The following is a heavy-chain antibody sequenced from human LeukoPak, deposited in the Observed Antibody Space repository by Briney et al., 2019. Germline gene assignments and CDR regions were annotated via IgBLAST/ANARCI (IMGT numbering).Heavy chain of an antibody. V-gene: IGHV3-33*01. Sequence: GGSLRLSCAASGFTFSSYGMHWVRQAPGKGLEWVAVIWYDGSNKYYADSVKGRFTISRDNSKNTLYLQMNSLRAEDTAVYYCARDFAAAAGMAGGDYWGQGTLVTVSS. J-gene: IGHJ4*02. CDR3: ARDFAAAAGMAGGDY. CDR1: GFTFSSYG. CDR2: IWYDGSNK. D-gene: IGHD6-13*01.